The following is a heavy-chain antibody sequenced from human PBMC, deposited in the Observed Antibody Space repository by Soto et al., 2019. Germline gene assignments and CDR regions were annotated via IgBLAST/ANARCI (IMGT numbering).Heavy chain of an antibody. D-gene: IGHD3-22*01. J-gene: IGHJ6*02. V-gene: IGHV4-59*01. CDR2: IYYSGST. CDR1: GGSISSYY. CDR3: ARDRVYYYDSSGYSNHYYYYGMDV. Sequence: SETLSLTCTVSGGSISSYYWSWIRQPPGKGLEWIGYIYYSGSTNYNPSLKSRVTISVDTSKNQFSLKLSSVTAADTAVYYCARDRVYYYDSSGYSNHYYYYGMDVWGQGTSVTVSS.